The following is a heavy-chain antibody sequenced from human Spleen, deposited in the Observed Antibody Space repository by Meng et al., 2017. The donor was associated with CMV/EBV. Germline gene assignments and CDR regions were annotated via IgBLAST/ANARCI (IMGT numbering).Heavy chain of an antibody. CDR2: INPNTGVT. D-gene: IGHD1-1*01. Sequence: ASVKVSCKASGYTFTTSDINWVRQAIGQGLEWMAWINPNTGVTGYAQHLQGKVTMTRDTSISTVYMDVSTLRSDDTAVYYCARSTGAYPGGAIDIWGQGTMVTVSS. CDR1: GYTFTTSD. V-gene: IGHV1-2*02. CDR3: ARSTGAYPGGAIDI. J-gene: IGHJ3*02.